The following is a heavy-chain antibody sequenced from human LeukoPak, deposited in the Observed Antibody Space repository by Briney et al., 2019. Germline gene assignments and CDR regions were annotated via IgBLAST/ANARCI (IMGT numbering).Heavy chain of an antibody. Sequence: GGSLRLSCAASGFTFSSYSMNWVRQAPGKGLEWVSYISSSSSTIYYADSVKGRFTISRDNAKNSLYLQMNSLRAEDTAVYYCAREGPGYSSGCWFDPWGQGTLVTVSS. CDR1: GFTFSSYS. CDR3: AREGPGYSSGCWFDP. J-gene: IGHJ5*02. CDR2: ISSSSSTI. D-gene: IGHD6-19*01. V-gene: IGHV3-48*01.